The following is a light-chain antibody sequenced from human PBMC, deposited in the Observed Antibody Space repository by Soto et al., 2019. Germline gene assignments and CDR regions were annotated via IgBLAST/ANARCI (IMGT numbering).Light chain of an antibody. Sequence: DIQMTQSPSSLSASVGDRVTITCLASQGIRTDLGWYQQKPGKAPNRLIYAASSLQSGVPSRFSGSGSGTEFTLPVSSLQPEDLATYYCLQHNSYPLMFGQGTKVEIK. J-gene: IGKJ1*01. CDR1: QGIRTD. CDR2: AAS. CDR3: LQHNSYPLM. V-gene: IGKV1-17*01.